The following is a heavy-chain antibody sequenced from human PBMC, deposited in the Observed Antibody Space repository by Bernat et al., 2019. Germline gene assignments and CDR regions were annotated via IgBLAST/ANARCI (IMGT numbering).Heavy chain of an antibody. V-gene: IGHV3-33*01. CDR1: GFTFSSYG. CDR2: IWYDGSTE. D-gene: IGHD2-8*02. Sequence: QVQLVESGGGVVQPGRSLRLSCAASGFTFSSYGMHWVRQAQGKGRERVAVIWYDGSTECYAYYVKGRFTSARDNSKNTLYLQMNGRGAEDTAVYYCAREYCTGGVCSSFDYWGQGTLVTVSS. CDR3: AREYCTGGVCSSFDY. J-gene: IGHJ4*02.